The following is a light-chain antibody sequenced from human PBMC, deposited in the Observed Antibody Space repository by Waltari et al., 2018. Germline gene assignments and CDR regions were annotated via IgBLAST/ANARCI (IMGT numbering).Light chain of an antibody. Sequence: IQMTPSPSSLSASVGDTVTITCRASQSIRTYLNWYQQRPGEAPKLLIYAASNLQSGVPSRFSGSGSWTDFSLTISSLQPEDFATYYCQQGYSAPRTFGQGTKVDLK. CDR3: QQGYSAPRT. CDR2: AAS. CDR1: QSIRTY. V-gene: IGKV1-39*01. J-gene: IGKJ1*01.